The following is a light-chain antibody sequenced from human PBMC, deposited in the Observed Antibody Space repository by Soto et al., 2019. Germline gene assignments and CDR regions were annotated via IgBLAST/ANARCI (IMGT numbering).Light chain of an antibody. CDR1: QSVSNHY. CDR3: HRYGSSGA. Sequence: EIVLTQSPGTLSLSPGERATLSCRASQSVSNHYLAWYQQNPGQAPRLLIYGASNRATGIPDRFSGGGSGTDFTLTISRLGPEDFAAYYCHRYGSSGAFGGGTKWISN. J-gene: IGKJ4*02. V-gene: IGKV3-20*01. CDR2: GAS.